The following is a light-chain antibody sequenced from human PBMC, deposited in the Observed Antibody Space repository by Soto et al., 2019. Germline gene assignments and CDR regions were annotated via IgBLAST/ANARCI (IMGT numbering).Light chain of an antibody. CDR3: QQYYSYPPGPT. Sequence: AIRMTQSPSSLSASTGDRVTITCRASQGISSYLAWYQQKPGKAPKLLIYAASTLQSGVPSRFSGSESGTDFTLTISCLQSEDFATYYCQQYYSYPPGPTFGPGTKVDIK. CDR1: QGISSY. J-gene: IGKJ3*01. CDR2: AAS. V-gene: IGKV1-8*01.